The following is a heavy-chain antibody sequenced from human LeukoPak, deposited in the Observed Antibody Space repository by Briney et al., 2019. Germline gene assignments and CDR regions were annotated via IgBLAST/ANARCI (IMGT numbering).Heavy chain of an antibody. CDR1: GGSISSGGYY. D-gene: IGHD1-1*01. CDR3: ARDNSSYYYYYMDV. J-gene: IGHJ6*03. V-gene: IGHV4-31*03. CDR2: IYYSGST. Sequence: SQTLSLTCTVSGGSISSGGYYWSWIRQHPGKGLEWIGYIYYSGSTYYNPSLKSRVTISVDTSKNQFSLKLSSVTAADTAVYYSARDNSSYYYYYMDVWGKGTTVTVSS.